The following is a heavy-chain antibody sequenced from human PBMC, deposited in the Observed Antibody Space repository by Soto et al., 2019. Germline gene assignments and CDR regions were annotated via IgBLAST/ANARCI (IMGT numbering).Heavy chain of an antibody. J-gene: IGHJ6*02. CDR2: IIPVLGVT. D-gene: IGHD2-21*02. V-gene: IGHV1-69*02. CDR1: GSTFSSYT. CDR3: ARRRYCGADCYSKYYYGMDV. Sequence: QVQLVQSGAEVKKPGSSVKVSCQASGSTFSSYTVSWVRQAPGQGLEWMGRIIPVLGVTNYAPKFKGRVTISAEKSKTTAYMEVSSLRSGDTAVYYCARRRYCGADCYSKYYYGMDVWGQGTTVTVSS.